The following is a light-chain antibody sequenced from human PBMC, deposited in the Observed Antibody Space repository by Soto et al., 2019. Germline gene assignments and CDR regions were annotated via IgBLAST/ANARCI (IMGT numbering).Light chain of an antibody. CDR3: QQRRSWQVT. CDR2: GAS. J-gene: IGKJ5*01. V-gene: IGKV3-11*01. CDR1: QSVDTY. Sequence: EIVLTQSPATLSLSPGERATLSCRASQSVDTYLAWYQHRPGQAPRLLIYGASNRATGIPARFSGSGSGTNFTLTISSLEPEDFAVYYCQQRRSWQVTFGQGTRLEIK.